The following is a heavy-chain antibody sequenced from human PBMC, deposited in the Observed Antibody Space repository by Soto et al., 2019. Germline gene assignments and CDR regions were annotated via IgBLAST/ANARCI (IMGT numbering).Heavy chain of an antibody. J-gene: IGHJ6*02. D-gene: IGHD3-9*01. V-gene: IGHV1-69*13. CDR3: ARAQFSDILTADDYGMDV. CDR2: IIPMFSTP. CDR1: GGNFRSEA. Sequence: SVKVSCKASGGNFRSEAISWVRQAPGHGPEWMGRIIPMFSTPHYAQKFQGRVTIIADESTTTVNMEMRGLTYEDTAVYYCARAQFSDILTADDYGMDVWGQGTSVTVSS.